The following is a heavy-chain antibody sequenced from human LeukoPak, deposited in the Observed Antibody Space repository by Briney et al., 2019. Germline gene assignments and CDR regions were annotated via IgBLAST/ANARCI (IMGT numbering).Heavy chain of an antibody. CDR2: ISSSSSYI. D-gene: IGHD3-22*01. V-gene: IGHV3-21*01. Sequence: GGSLRLSCAASGFTFSSYSMNWVRQAPGKWLEWVSSISSSSSYIYYADSVKGRFTISRDNAKNSLYMQMNSLRAEDTAVYYCARDYYDSPGAFDIWGQGTMVTVSS. J-gene: IGHJ3*02. CDR3: ARDYYDSPGAFDI. CDR1: GFTFSSYS.